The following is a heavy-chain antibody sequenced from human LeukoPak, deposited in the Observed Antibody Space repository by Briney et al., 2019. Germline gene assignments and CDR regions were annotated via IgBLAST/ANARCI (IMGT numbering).Heavy chain of an antibody. CDR3: AKFTSGTTFVDI. J-gene: IGHJ3*02. CDR2: ISGSGGST. D-gene: IGHD1-7*01. V-gene: IGHV3-23*01. Sequence: RAGGSLRLSCAASGFTFSSYAMSWVRQAPGKGLEWVSAISGSGGSTYYADSVKGRFTISRDNSKNTLYLQMNSLRAEDTAVYYCAKFTSGTTFVDIWGQGTMVTVSS. CDR1: GFTFSSYA.